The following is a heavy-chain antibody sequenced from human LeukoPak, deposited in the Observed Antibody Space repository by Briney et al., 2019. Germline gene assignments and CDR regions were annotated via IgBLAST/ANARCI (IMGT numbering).Heavy chain of an antibody. Sequence: GGSLRLSCAASGFIFCNYWMHWVRPVPGQGLVWVSRIKTHWTTTNYADSVQGRFTISRDNAKNMLYLQMNSLRAEDTAVYYCARGASSGYRIDYWGQGTLVTDSS. D-gene: IGHD3-16*02. V-gene: IGHV3-74*01. CDR2: IKTHWTTT. CDR3: ARGASSGYRIDY. CDR1: GFIFCNYW. J-gene: IGHJ4*02.